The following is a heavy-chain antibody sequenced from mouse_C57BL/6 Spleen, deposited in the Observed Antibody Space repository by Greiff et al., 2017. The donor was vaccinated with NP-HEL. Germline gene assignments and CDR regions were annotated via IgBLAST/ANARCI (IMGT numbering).Heavy chain of an antibody. Sequence: QVQLQQSGAELVKPGASVKISCKASGYAFSSYWMNWVKQRPGKGLEWIGQIYPGDGDTNDNGKFKGKATLTADKSSSTAYMQLSSLTSEDSAVYFCARSHYYGSSPYAMDYWGQGTSVTVSS. D-gene: IGHD1-1*01. V-gene: IGHV1-80*01. CDR1: GYAFSSYW. J-gene: IGHJ4*01. CDR2: IYPGDGDT. CDR3: ARSHYYGSSPYAMDY.